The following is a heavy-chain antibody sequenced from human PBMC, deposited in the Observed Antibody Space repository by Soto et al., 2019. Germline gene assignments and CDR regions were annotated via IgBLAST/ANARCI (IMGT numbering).Heavy chain of an antibody. J-gene: IGHJ6*03. Sequence: ASVKVSCKASGYTFTSYDINWVRQATGQGLEWMGWMNPNSGNTGYAQKFQGRVTMTRNTSISTAYMELSSLRSEDTAVYYCARGGGYCSSTSCYMDFFNVNYYYYYMDVWGKGTTVTVSS. D-gene: IGHD2-2*02. V-gene: IGHV1-8*01. CDR2: MNPNSGNT. CDR1: GYTFTSYD. CDR3: ARGGGYCSSTSCYMDFFNVNYYYYYMDV.